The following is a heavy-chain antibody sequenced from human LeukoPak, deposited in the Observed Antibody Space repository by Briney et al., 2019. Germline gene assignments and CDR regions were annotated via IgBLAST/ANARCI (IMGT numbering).Heavy chain of an antibody. CDR2: MYSGGST. Sequence: QSGGSLRLSCAASGFIVSSNYMSWVRQAPGKGLEWVSVMYSGGSTYYADSVKGRFTIFRDNSKNTLYLQMNSLRAEDTAVYYCASPGASDYWGQGTLVTVSS. CDR3: ASPGASDY. V-gene: IGHV3-53*01. J-gene: IGHJ4*02. CDR1: GFIVSSNY.